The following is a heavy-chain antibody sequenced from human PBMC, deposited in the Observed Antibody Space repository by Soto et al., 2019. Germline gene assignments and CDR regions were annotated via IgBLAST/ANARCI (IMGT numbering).Heavy chain of an antibody. Sequence: ASVRVSGKASGYTFTGYYMHWVRQAPGQGLEWMGWINPNSGGTNYAQKFQGRVTMTRDTSISTAYMELSRLRSDDTAVYYCARDRRRMGTTLDFDYWGQGTLVTV. D-gene: IGHD1-7*01. J-gene: IGHJ4*02. CDR3: ARDRRRMGTTLDFDY. V-gene: IGHV1-2*02. CDR2: INPNSGGT. CDR1: GYTFTGYY.